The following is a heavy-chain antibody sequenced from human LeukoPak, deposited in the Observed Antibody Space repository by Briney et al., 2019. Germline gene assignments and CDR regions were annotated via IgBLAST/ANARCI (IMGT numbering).Heavy chain of an antibody. CDR3: AGDAPATGSGSSSSDYFDY. CDR2: INPNSGGT. J-gene: IGHJ4*02. D-gene: IGHD6-6*01. V-gene: IGHV1-2*02. Sequence: GASVKVSCKASGYTFTGYYMHWVRQAPGQGLEWMGWINPNSGGTNYAQKFQGRVTMTRDTSISTAYMELSSLRSEDTAVYYCAGDAPATGSGSSSSDYFDYWGQGTLVTVSS. CDR1: GYTFTGYY.